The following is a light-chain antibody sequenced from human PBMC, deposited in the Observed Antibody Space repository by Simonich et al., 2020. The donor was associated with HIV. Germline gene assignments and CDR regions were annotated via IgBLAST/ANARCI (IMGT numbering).Light chain of an antibody. CDR2: DNN. V-gene: IGLV6-57*01. J-gene: IGLJ3*02. Sequence: NFMLTQPHSVSGSPGKTVTISCTRSSGSIASSYVQWYQQRPGSSPSSVIYDNNQRPSGVPDRFSGSIDTSSNSASLTISGLKTEDEADYYCQSYGSGIVFGGGTKLTVL. CDR3: QSYGSGIV. CDR1: SGSIASSY.